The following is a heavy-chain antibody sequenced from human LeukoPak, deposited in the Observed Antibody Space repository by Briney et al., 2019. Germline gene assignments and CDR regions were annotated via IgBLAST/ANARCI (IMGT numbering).Heavy chain of an antibody. CDR1: GYTLTELS. CDR3: ATFKRYSGSYYYFDY. CDR2: FDPEDGET. Sequence: ASVKVSFKVSGYTLTELSMHWVRQAPGKGREWMGGFDPEDGETIYAQKFQGRVTMTEDTSTDTAYMELSSLRSEDTAVYYCATFKRYSGSYYYFDYWGQGTLVTVSS. J-gene: IGHJ4*02. D-gene: IGHD1-26*01. V-gene: IGHV1-24*01.